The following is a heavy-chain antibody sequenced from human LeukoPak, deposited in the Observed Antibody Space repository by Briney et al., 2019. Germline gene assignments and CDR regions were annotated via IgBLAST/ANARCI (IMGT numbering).Heavy chain of an antibody. CDR1: GFTFSSYA. D-gene: IGHD3-3*01. Sequence: GGSLRLSCDASGFTFSSYALSWVRQAPGKGLEWVSAISGTSVSTYYADSVKDRFTIARDNSKNTLYLQMNSLRAEDTAVYYCAKVPYYDFWSGHFPYFDYWGQGTLVTVSS. V-gene: IGHV3-23*01. CDR2: ISGTSVST. CDR3: AKVPYYDFWSGHFPYFDY. J-gene: IGHJ4*02.